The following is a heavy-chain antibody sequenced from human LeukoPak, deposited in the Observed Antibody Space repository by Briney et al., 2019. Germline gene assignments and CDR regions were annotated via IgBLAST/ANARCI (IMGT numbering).Heavy chain of an antibody. CDR1: RGSKRSQY. CDR2: IYYSGST. CDR3: ARMDILTGTPFDY. Sequence: DTLSPSCDVPRGSKRSQYWSWMRQPPGKGLEWIGYIYYSGSTNYNPSLKSRVTISVDTSKNQFSLKLSSVTAADTAVYYCARMDILTGTPFDYWAREPWSPSPQ. V-gene: IGHV4-59*07. J-gene: IGHJ4*02. D-gene: IGHD1-20*01.